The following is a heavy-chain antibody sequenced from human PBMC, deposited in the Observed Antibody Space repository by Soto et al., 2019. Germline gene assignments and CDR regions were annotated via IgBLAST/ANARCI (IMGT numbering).Heavy chain of an antibody. J-gene: IGHJ4*02. Sequence: GGSLRLSCAASGFTFSMHAIHWVRQAPGKGLDFVSGLSGNGRSTYYANSVKGRFTISRDNSKNTLYLQMSSLRAEDTAVYYCARVRQDYGDYDYWGQGTLVTVSS. CDR2: LSGNGRST. V-gene: IGHV3-64*01. D-gene: IGHD4-17*01. CDR1: GFTFSMHA. CDR3: ARVRQDYGDYDY.